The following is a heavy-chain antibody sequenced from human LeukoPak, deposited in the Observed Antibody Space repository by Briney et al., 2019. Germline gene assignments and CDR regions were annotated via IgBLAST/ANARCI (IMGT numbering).Heavy chain of an antibody. Sequence: PGGSLRLSCSASGLTFSSYAMHWVRQAPGKGLEYVSGISSNGGSTYYADSVEGRFTISRDNSKNTADLQMSSLRAEDTAVYYCLSRHHMVRVDYWGQGTLVTVSS. CDR2: ISSNGGST. V-gene: IGHV3-64D*09. CDR3: LSRHHMVRVDY. CDR1: GLTFSSYA. J-gene: IGHJ4*02. D-gene: IGHD3-10*01.